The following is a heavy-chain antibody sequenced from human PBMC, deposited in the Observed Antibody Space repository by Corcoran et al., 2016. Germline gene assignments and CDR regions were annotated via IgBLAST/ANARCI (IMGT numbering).Heavy chain of an antibody. D-gene: IGHD3-22*01. J-gene: IGHJ4*02. Sequence: QVQLVQSGAEVKKPGASVKVSCKASGYTFTSYAMHWVRQAPGQRLEWMGWINAGNGNTKYSQKFQGRVTITRDTSASTAYMELSSLRSEDTACFYWVAYYYDSRGYGGGVYWGQGTLVTVSS. CDR1: GYTFTSYA. CDR3: VAYYYDSRGYGGGVY. V-gene: IGHV1-3*01. CDR2: INAGNGNT.